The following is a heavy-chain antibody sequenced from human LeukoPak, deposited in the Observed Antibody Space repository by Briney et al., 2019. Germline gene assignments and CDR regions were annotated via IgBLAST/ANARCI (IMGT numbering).Heavy chain of an antibody. D-gene: IGHD6-6*01. CDR2: IYPGDSDT. CDR3: AREGEYSSSTHNWFDP. V-gene: IGHV5-51*01. J-gene: IGHJ5*02. Sequence: GESLKISCKGSGYSFTNYWIGWVRQMPGKGLEWMGIIYPGDSDTKYSPSFQGQVTISADKSINTAYLQWSSLKASDTAMYYRAREGEYSSSTHNWFDPLGQGTLVTVSS. CDR1: GYSFTNYW.